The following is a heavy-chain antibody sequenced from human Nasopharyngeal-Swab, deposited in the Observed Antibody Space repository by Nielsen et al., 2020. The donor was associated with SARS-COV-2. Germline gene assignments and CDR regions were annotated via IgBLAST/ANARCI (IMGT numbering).Heavy chain of an antibody. V-gene: IGHV1-69*10. J-gene: IGHJ4*02. D-gene: IGHD2-15*01. CDR2: IIPILGIA. Sequence: SVKVSCKASGGTFSSYAISWVRQAPGQGLEWMGGIIPILGIANYAQKFQGRVTITADKSTGTAYMELSSLRSEDTAVYYCATEPATGYCSGGSCYRFDYWGQGTLVTVSS. CDR1: GGTFSSYA. CDR3: ATEPATGYCSGGSCYRFDY.